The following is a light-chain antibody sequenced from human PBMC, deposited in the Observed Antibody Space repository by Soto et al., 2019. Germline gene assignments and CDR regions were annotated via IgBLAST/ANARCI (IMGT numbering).Light chain of an antibody. CDR3: SSHTSSNTWV. J-gene: IGLJ3*02. Sequence: QPVLTQPASVSGSPGQSITISCTGTSSDIGGYKYVSWYQQYPGKAPKLMIYEVSNRPSGVSNRFSGSKSGNTASLTISGLQAEDEADYYCSSHTSSNTWVFGGGTKLTVL. V-gene: IGLV2-14*01. CDR1: SSDIGGYKY. CDR2: EVS.